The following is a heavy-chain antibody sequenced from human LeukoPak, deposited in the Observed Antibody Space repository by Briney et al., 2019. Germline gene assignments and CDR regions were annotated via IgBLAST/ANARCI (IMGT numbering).Heavy chain of an antibody. Sequence: GGSLRLSCAASGFTFSNYGMLWVRQAPGEGLEWVALISYDGSAKYYGDSLKGRFTISRDNSKNTLYLQMNSLRAEDTAVYYCARGAGYNYPYYFDYWGQGTLVTVSS. CDR3: ARGAGYNYPYYFDY. V-gene: IGHV3-33*05. J-gene: IGHJ4*02. D-gene: IGHD5-24*01. CDR2: ISYDGSAK. CDR1: GFTFSNYG.